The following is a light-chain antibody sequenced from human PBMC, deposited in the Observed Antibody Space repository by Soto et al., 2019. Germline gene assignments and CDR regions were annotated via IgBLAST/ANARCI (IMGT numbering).Light chain of an antibody. CDR2: GAS. CDR1: QSVSSSY. Sequence: EIVLTQSPGTLSLSPGERATLSCRASQSVSSSYLAWYQQKPGQAPRLLIYGASSRATGIPDRFSGSGSGTDFTLTIIRLEPEDFAVYYCQQYGSPYTFGQGTKREIK. V-gene: IGKV3-20*01. J-gene: IGKJ2*01. CDR3: QQYGSPYT.